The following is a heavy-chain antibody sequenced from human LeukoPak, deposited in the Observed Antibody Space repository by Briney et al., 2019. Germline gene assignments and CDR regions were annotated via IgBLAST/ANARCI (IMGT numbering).Heavy chain of an antibody. V-gene: IGHV3-21*01. D-gene: IGHD5-18*01. CDR2: ITSSSTYI. J-gene: IGHJ6*03. CDR3: ARVKSGYSYGPHYYYYYYMDV. Sequence: GGSLRLSCAASAFTFSNYNMNWVRQAPGKGLEWVSSITSSSTYIYYADSVKGRFTISRDNAKNSLYLQMNSLRAEDTAVYYCARVKSGYSYGPHYYYYYYMDVWGKGTTVTVSS. CDR1: AFTFSNYN.